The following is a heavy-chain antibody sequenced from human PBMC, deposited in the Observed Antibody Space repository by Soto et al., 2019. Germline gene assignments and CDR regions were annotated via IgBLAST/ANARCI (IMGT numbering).Heavy chain of an antibody. Sequence: QVQLQESGPGLVKPSETLSLICSVSGDSVSSGNYYWSWMRQPPGKGLEWIAYVSNSGNTNYNPSLKSRVTISVDTSKNQFSLKLTSVTAADTAVYYCARTDSRGSWAAWFWGQGILVTVSS. J-gene: IGHJ4*02. CDR3: ARTDSRGSWAAWF. D-gene: IGHD3-22*01. CDR1: GDSVSSGNYY. V-gene: IGHV4-61*01. CDR2: VSNSGNT.